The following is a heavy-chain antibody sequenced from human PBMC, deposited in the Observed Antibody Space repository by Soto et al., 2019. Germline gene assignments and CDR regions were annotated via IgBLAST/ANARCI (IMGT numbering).Heavy chain of an antibody. CDR3: ASSYYDFWSGYRSFDY. CDR1: GGSIISSSYY. J-gene: IGHJ4*02. V-gene: IGHV4-39*01. D-gene: IGHD3-3*01. CDR2: IYYSGST. Sequence: SETLSLTCTVSGGSIISSSYYWVWIRQPPGKGLEWIGSIYYSGSTYYNPSLKSRVTISVDTSKNQFSLKLSSVTAADTAVYYCASSYYDFWSGYRSFDYWGQGTLVTVSS.